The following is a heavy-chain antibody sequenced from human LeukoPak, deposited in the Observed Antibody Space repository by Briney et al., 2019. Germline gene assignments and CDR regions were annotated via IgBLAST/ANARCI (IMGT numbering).Heavy chain of an antibody. CDR3: ARGQQWLISPSLY. J-gene: IGHJ4*02. CDR1: GFTFSDYY. CDR2: ISSSGSTI. D-gene: IGHD6-19*01. Sequence: PGGSLRLSCAASGFTFSDYYMSWIRQAPGKGLEWVSYISSSGSTIYHADSVKGRFTISRDNAKNSLYLQMNSLRAEDTAVYYCARGQQWLISPSLYWGQGTLVTVSS. V-gene: IGHV3-11*01.